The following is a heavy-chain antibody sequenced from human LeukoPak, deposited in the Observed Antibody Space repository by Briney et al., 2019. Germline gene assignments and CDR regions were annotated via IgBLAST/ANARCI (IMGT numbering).Heavy chain of an antibody. Sequence: PGGSLRLSCAASGFTFSSYGMHWVRQAPGKGLEWVAVIWYDGSNKYYADSVKGRFTISRDNSKNTLYLQMNSLRAEDTAVYYCAKEGTYHSSGYYFDYWRQGTLVTVSP. D-gene: IGHD3-22*01. V-gene: IGHV3-33*06. CDR2: IWYDGSNK. CDR1: GFTFSSYG. J-gene: IGHJ4*02. CDR3: AKEGTYHSSGYYFDY.